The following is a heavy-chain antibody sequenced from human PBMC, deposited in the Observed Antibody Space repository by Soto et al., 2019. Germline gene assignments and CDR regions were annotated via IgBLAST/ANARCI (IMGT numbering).Heavy chain of an antibody. Sequence: PGESLKISCVGSGFTFHGSTMHWVRQASGKGLEWIGLISIKPNNYATVYAASVTGRFTISRDDSNNTAYLQMNSLKTEDTAVYYCVRDYANSNYYFDYWGRGTLVTVSS. D-gene: IGHD3-10*01. J-gene: IGHJ4*02. CDR1: GFTFHGST. CDR2: ISIKPNNYAT. CDR3: VRDYANSNYYFDY. V-gene: IGHV3-73*01.